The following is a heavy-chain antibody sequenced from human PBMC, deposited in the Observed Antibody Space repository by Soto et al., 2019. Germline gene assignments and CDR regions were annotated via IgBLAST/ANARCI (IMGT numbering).Heavy chain of an antibody. CDR2: ISSSSSYI. CDR3: ARDQGLQGYYGMDV. J-gene: IGHJ6*02. Sequence: SGGSLRLSCAASGFTFSSYSMNWFRQAPGKGLEWVSSISSSSSYIYYADSVKGRFTISRDNAKNSLYLQMNSLRAEDTAVYYCARDQGLQGYYGMDVWGQGTTVTVSS. CDR1: GFTFSSYS. V-gene: IGHV3-21*01. D-gene: IGHD4-4*01.